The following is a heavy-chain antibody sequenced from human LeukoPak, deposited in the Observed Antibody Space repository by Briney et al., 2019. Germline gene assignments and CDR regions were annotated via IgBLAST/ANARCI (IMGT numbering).Heavy chain of an antibody. CDR2: ITNDGSST. CDR1: GLTFSSHW. CDR3: ARDRTRSATDFDY. J-gene: IGHJ4*02. Sequence: GGSLRLSCAASGLTFSSHWMHWVRHAPGKGLVWVSRITNDGSSTTYADSVKGRFTISRDNAKNSLYLQMNSLRAEDTAMYYCARDRTRSATDFDYWGQGTLVTVSS. V-gene: IGHV3-74*01. D-gene: IGHD2-15*01.